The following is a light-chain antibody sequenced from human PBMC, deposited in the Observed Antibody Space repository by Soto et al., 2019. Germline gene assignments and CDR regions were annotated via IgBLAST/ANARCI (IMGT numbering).Light chain of an antibody. CDR3: QQYCDSPRT. Sequence: EIVLTQSPGTLSLSPGERATLSCRASQNVSNSYLGWYQQKPGQAPRLLIYGASSRASVIPDRFSGSGSETEFPLNLSRLEPEYFAVYYCQQYCDSPRTFGPGTKVEIK. J-gene: IGKJ1*01. V-gene: IGKV3-20*01. CDR2: GAS. CDR1: QNVSNSY.